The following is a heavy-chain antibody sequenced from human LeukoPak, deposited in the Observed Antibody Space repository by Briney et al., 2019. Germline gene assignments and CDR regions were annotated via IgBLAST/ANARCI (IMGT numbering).Heavy chain of an antibody. Sequence: GASVKLSCTASGYTFTSYYMHWVRHGPGQGLEWMGLINPTGGSTGYAQKFQGRVTMTRDMYTSTDYMELSSLRSEDTAIYYCARDNSVGDNAWWFDPWGQGTLVTVSP. CDR1: GYTFTSYY. CDR2: INPTGGST. CDR3: ARDNSVGDNAWWFDP. D-gene: IGHD1-26*01. V-gene: IGHV1-46*01. J-gene: IGHJ5*01.